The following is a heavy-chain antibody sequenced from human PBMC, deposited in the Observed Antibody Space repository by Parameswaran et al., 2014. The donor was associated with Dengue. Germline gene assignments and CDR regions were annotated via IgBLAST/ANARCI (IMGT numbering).Heavy chain of an antibody. V-gene: IGHV1-2*02. D-gene: IGHD3-16*02. CDR1: GYTFTGYY. Sequence: ASVKVSCKASGYTFTGYYMHWVRQAPGQGLEWMGWINPNSGGTNYAQKFQGRVTMTRDTSISTAYMELSRLRSDDTAVYYCARAVYDYVWESYRTRYFDYWGQGTLVTVSS. CDR2: INPNSGGT. CDR3: ARAVYDYVWESYRTRYFDY. J-gene: IGHJ4*02.